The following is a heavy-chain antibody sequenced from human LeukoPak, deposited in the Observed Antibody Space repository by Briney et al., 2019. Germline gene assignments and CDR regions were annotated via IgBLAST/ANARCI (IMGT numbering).Heavy chain of an antibody. CDR3: VRRTYAAFDI. Sequence: GGSLRLSCAASGFTLSDQYMDWVRQAPGKGLEWVGRTRNKANSYTTEYAASVRGRFSISRDDSKNSLYLQMNSLKTEGTAVYYRVRRTYAAFDIWGQGTMVTVFS. CDR1: GFTLSDQY. D-gene: IGHD2-8*01. J-gene: IGHJ3*02. V-gene: IGHV3-72*01. CDR2: TRNKANSYTT.